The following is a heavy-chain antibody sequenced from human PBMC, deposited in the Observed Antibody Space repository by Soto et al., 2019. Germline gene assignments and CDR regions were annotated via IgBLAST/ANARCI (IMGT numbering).Heavy chain of an antibody. CDR3: ALRKLVEMATMLEAFDI. J-gene: IGHJ3*02. CDR1: GGTFSSYA. V-gene: IGHV1-69*13. Sequence: GASVKVSCKASGGTFSSYAISWVRQAPGQGLEWMGGIIPIFGTANYAQKFQGRVTTTADESTSTAYMELSSLRSEDTAVYYCALRKLVEMATMLEAFDIWGQGTMVTVSS. D-gene: IGHD5-12*01. CDR2: IIPIFGTA.